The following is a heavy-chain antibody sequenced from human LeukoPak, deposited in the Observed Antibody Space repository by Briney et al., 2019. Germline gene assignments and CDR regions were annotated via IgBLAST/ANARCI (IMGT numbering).Heavy chain of an antibody. D-gene: IGHD3-3*01. V-gene: IGHV4-30-2*01. Sequence: SQTLSLTCAVSGGSISSGGYSWSWIRQPPGKGLEWIGYIYHSGSTYYNPSLKSRVTISVDTSKNQFSLKLSSVTAADTAVYYCARGRLGFWSGCPYWGQGTLVTVSS. CDR2: IYHSGST. J-gene: IGHJ4*02. CDR3: ARGRLGFWSGCPY. CDR1: GGSISSGGYS.